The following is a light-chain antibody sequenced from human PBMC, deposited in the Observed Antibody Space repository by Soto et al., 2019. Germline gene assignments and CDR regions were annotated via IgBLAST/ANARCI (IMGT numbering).Light chain of an antibody. CDR1: NGNSSYA. CDR3: QTWGTGIRV. V-gene: IGLV4-69*01. CDR2: LNSDGSH. Sequence: QLVLTQSPSASASLRASVKLTCTLSNGNSSYAIAWHQQQPEKGPRYLMKLNSDGSHSKEDGIPDRFSGSSSGAERYLTIASLQSADEADYFCQTWGTGIRVFGGGTTVTVL. J-gene: IGLJ3*02.